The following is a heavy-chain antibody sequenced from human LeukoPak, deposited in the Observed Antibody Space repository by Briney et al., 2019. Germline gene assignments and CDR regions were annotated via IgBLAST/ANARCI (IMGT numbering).Heavy chain of an antibody. Sequence: SETLSLTCTVSGGSISSYYWSWIRQPPGKGLEWIGYIYYTGSSNYNPSLESRVTISIDTSKSQFSLKLSSVTAADTATYYCAREAMGFGRIFDYWGQGTLVTVSS. CDR3: AREAMGFGRIFDY. V-gene: IGHV4-59*01. CDR2: IYYTGSS. CDR1: GGSISSYY. D-gene: IGHD3-10*01. J-gene: IGHJ4*02.